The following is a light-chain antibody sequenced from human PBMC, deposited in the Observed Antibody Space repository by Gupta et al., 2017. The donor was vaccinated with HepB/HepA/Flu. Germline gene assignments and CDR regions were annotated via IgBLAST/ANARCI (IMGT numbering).Light chain of an antibody. Sequence: EIVLTQSPATLSLSPGERATLSCRASQTVGNSYLAWYQQQPGQAPRLLIYDASRRATGIPDRFSGSESGTDFTLTISRLESEDFVVYYCQQYAYSPITFGQGTRLKIK. CDR2: DAS. CDR1: QTVGNSY. J-gene: IGKJ5*01. CDR3: QQYAYSPIT. V-gene: IGKV3-20*01.